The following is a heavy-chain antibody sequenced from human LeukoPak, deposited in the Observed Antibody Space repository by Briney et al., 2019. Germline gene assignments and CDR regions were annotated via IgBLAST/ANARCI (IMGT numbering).Heavy chain of an antibody. CDR1: GFTFSSYS. CDR3: ARLWILTGYYSLDY. Sequence: GGSLRLSCAASGFTFSSYSTNWVRQAPGKGLEWVSSISSSSSYIYYADSVKGRFTISRDNAKNSLYLQMNSLRAEDTAVYYCARLWILTGYYSLDYWGQGTLVTVSS. D-gene: IGHD3-9*01. J-gene: IGHJ4*02. V-gene: IGHV3-21*01. CDR2: ISSSSSYI.